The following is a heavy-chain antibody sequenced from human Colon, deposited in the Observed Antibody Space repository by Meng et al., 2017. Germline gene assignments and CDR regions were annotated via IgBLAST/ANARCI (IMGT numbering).Heavy chain of an antibody. CDR1: GDSIRSSNW. D-gene: IGHD2/OR15-2a*01. V-gene: IGHV4-4*02. Sequence: QGRLAESGAGLGKPSGTLSLTCAVSGDSIRSSNWWSWVRQPPGRGLEWIGEVYHSGSTNYNPSLKNRVTMTVDKSKNEFSLTLSSVTAADTAFYYCARVIYASGNMAHLDYWGPGTLVTVSS. CDR3: ARVIYASGNMAHLDY. J-gene: IGHJ4*02. CDR2: VYHSGST.